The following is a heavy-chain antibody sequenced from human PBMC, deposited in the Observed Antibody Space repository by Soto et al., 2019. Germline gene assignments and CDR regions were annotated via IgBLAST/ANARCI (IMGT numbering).Heavy chain of an antibody. CDR3: AKDITFDSTAYDY. Sequence: EVQLLESGGGLVQPGGSLRLSCTASGFTFSTYGMSWVRQAPGKGLEWVSNMSDDGTTTYYIDSVKGRFTISRDNSRNTLSLQMNSLRAEDTAVYYCAKDITFDSTAYDYWGQGILVTVSS. CDR2: MSDDGTTT. CDR1: GFTFSTYG. V-gene: IGHV3-23*01. D-gene: IGHD3-22*01. J-gene: IGHJ4*02.